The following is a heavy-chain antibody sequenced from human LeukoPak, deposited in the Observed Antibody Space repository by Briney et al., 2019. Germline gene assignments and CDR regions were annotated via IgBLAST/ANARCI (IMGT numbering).Heavy chain of an antibody. D-gene: IGHD1-26*01. CDR1: GFTFSSYA. CDR2: ISGSGGST. CDR3: AKDQGGSYQGTYYYYGMDV. Sequence: GGSLRLSCAASGFTFSSYAMSWVRQAPGKGLEWVSAISGSGGSTYYADSVKGRFTISRDNSKNTLYLQMNSLRAEDTAVYYCAKDQGGSYQGTYYYYGMDVWGQGTTGTVSS. J-gene: IGHJ6*02. V-gene: IGHV3-23*01.